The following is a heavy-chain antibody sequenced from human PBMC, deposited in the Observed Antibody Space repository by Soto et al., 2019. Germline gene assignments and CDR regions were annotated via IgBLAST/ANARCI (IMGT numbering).Heavy chain of an antibody. V-gene: IGHV4-59*11. CDR3: ARLGGYSYGWDGYYYYYGMDV. CDR2: IYYRGST. D-gene: IGHD5-18*01. Sequence: SETLSLTCTVSGGSISSHYWSWVRQAPGKGLEWIGHIYYRGSTNYNPSLRSRSTISVDASKSQFSLKLNSVTTADTAVYYCARLGGYSYGWDGYYYYYGMDVWGQGTTVTVSS. CDR1: GGSISSHY. J-gene: IGHJ6*02.